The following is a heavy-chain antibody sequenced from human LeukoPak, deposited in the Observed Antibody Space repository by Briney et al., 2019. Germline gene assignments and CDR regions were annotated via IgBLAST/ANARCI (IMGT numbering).Heavy chain of an antibody. CDR3: ARKTGDSSGYYHDWYFDL. CDR2: FYHSGST. V-gene: IGHV4-38-2*02. D-gene: IGHD3-22*01. J-gene: IGHJ2*01. CDR1: GYSISSGYY. Sequence: MASETLSLTCTVSGYSISSGYYWGWIRQPPEKGLEWIGSFYHSGSTYHNPSLKSRVSISVDTSKNQFSLKLSSVTAADTAVYYYARKTGDSSGYYHDWYFDLWGRGTLVTVSS.